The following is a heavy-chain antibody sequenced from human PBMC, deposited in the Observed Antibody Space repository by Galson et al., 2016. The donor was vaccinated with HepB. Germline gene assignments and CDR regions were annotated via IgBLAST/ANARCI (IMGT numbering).Heavy chain of an antibody. D-gene: IGHD1-26*01. V-gene: IGHV3-48*03. CDR2: ISGGGETT. Sequence: SLRLSCAASGFRLSTYERKGGRQAPGKGLEWVAYISGGGETTYYADSVRGRFTISRNNARDSVFLQMTSLRVEDTARYYCARDALGTWDLTTWGQGTLVSVSS. J-gene: IGHJ1*01. CDR1: GFRLSTYE. CDR3: ARDALGTWDLTT.